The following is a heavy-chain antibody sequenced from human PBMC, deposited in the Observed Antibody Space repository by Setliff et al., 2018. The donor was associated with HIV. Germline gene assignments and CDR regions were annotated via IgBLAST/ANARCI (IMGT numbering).Heavy chain of an antibody. V-gene: IGHV1-8*02. D-gene: IGHD6-19*01. CDR1: GYTFTNSD. J-gene: IGHJ6*03. Sequence: ASVKVSCKASGYTFTNSDINWVRQATGQGLEWMGWMNPNSGNTGYAQKFQGRVIMTRDTSITTAYMELSSLRSDDTAVYYCARGAWYTSCWYSNRYMDVWGKGTTVTVSS. CDR3: ARGAWYTSCWYSNRYMDV. CDR2: MNPNSGNT.